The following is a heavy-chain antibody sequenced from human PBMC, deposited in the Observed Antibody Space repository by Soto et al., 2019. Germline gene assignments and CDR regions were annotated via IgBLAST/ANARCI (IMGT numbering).Heavy chain of an antibody. CDR3: AGLGSGYADH. CDR1: VFTFTSSA. J-gene: IGHJ5*02. D-gene: IGHD5-12*01. CDR2: IVVGRGNT. V-gene: IGHV1-58*01. Sequence: SVKVSCKASVFTFTSSAVQWVRQARGQGLEWIGWIVVGRGNTNYAQKFQERVTITWDMSTNTVYMELSSLRSEDTAVYYCAGLGSGYADHWGRGTLVTVSS.